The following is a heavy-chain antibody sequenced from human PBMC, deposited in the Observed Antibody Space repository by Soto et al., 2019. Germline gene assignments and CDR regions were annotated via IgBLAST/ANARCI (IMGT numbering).Heavy chain of an antibody. CDR3: ARDKSYGPTYFDY. V-gene: IGHV1-69*06. Sequence: SVKVSCKASGGTFSSYAISWVRQAPGQGLEWMGGIIPIFGTANYAQKFQGRVTITADKSTSTAYMELSSLRSEDTAVYYCARDKSYGPTYFDYWGQGTLVTVS. D-gene: IGHD5-18*01. J-gene: IGHJ4*02. CDR1: GGTFSSYA. CDR2: IIPIFGTA.